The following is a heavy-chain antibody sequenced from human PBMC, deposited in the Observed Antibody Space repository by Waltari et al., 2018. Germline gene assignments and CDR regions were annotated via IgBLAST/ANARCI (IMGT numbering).Heavy chain of an antibody. CDR3: ARGAGYSSGWHDY. V-gene: IGHV4-59*01. CDR2: IYYSGST. J-gene: IGHJ4*02. CDR1: GGSISSYY. D-gene: IGHD6-19*01. Sequence: QVQLQESGPGLVKPSETLSLTCTVSGGSISSYYWSWIRQPPGKGLEWIGYIYYSGSTNYNPSLKSRVTISVDTSKNQFSLKLSSVTAADTAVYYCARGAGYSSGWHDYWGQGTLVTVSS.